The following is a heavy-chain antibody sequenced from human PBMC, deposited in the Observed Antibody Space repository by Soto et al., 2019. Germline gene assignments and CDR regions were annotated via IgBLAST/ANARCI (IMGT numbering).Heavy chain of an antibody. CDR1: GFTFGDYA. Sequence: GGSLRLFCTASGFTFGDYAMSRFRQAPGKGLEWVGFIRSKAYGGTTEYAASVKGRFTISRDDSKSIAYLQMNSLKTEDTAVYYCTTEIIAALRFSAWLLFPDAFDIWGQGTMVTVSS. CDR3: TTEIIAALRFSAWLLFPDAFDI. CDR2: IRSKAYGGTT. D-gene: IGHD3-3*01. J-gene: IGHJ3*02. V-gene: IGHV3-49*03.